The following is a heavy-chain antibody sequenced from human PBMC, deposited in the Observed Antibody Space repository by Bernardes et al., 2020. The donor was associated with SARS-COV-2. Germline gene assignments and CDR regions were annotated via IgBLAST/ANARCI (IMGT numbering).Heavy chain of an antibody. CDR1: GSTFSSYA. V-gene: IGHV3-30-3*01. J-gene: IGHJ4*02. D-gene: IGHD4-17*01. CDR2: ISYDGSNK. CDR3: ARDQGGDYGDLYFDY. Sequence: GGSLRLSCAASGSTFSSYAMHWVRQAPGKGLEWVAAISYDGSNKYYADSVKGRLTISRDNSKNTLYLQMNSLRADDTAVYYCARDQGGDYGDLYFDYWGQESLVTVS.